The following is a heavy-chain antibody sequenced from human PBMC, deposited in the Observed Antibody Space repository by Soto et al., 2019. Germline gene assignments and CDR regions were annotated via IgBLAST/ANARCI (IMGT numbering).Heavy chain of an antibody. V-gene: IGHV1-8*01. Sequence: GASVKVSCKALGYTFTSYDINWVRQATGQGLEWMGWMNPNSGETGYAQKFQGRVTMTRNTSISTAYMELSSLRSEDTAVYCCARAADGFDIWGQGTMVTVSS. CDR1: GYTFTSYD. CDR2: MNPNSGET. CDR3: ARAADGFDI. D-gene: IGHD2-15*01. J-gene: IGHJ3*02.